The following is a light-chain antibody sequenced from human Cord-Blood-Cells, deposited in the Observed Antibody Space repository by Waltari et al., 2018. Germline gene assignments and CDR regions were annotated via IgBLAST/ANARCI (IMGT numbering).Light chain of an antibody. CDR1: SSNIGSNY. CDR2: RNN. CDR3: AAWDDSLSGWV. Sequence: QSVLTQPPSASGTPGQRVTISCSGSSSNIGSNYAYWYQQLPGTAPKLLIYRNNQRPSGVPDRFSGSKSGTSASLAISGRRSEDEADYYCAAWDDSLSGWVFGGGTKLTVL. J-gene: IGLJ3*02. V-gene: IGLV1-47*01.